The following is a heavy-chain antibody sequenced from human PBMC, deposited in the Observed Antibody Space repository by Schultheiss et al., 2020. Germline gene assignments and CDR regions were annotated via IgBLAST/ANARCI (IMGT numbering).Heavy chain of an antibody. CDR2: INPSGGST. CDR3: ARVGGWYFDDYYYYMDV. Sequence: ASVKVSCKASGSTFTSYYMHWVRQAPGQGLEWMGIINPSGGSTSYAQKFQGRVTMTRDTSTSTVYMELSSLRSEDTAVYYCARVGGWYFDDYYYYMDVWGKGTTVTVSS. J-gene: IGHJ6*03. CDR1: GSTFTSYY. D-gene: IGHD3-9*01. V-gene: IGHV1-46*01.